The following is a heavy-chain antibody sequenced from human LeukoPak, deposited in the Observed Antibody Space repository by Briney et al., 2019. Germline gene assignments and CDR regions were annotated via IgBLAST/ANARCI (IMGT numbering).Heavy chain of an antibody. V-gene: IGHV3-21*01. CDR2: ISSSSSDI. D-gene: IGHD4-17*01. Sequence: GGSLRLSCAASGFTFSSYSMNWVRQAPGKGLEWVSSISSSSSDIYYADSVKGRFTISRDNAKNSLYLQMNSLRAEDTAVYYCARGSTVTTVAYWGQGTLVTVSS. CDR1: GFTFSSYS. J-gene: IGHJ4*02. CDR3: ARGSTVTTVAY.